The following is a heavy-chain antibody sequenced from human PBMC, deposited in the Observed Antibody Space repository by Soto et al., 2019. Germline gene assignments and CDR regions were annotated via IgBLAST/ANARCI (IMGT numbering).Heavy chain of an antibody. CDR3: ARRRTNYGGNYFDY. CDR1: GGSISSSSYY. D-gene: IGHD4-17*01. Sequence: SETLSLTCTVSGGSISSSSYYWGWIRQPPGKGLEWIGSIYYSGSTYYNPSLKSRVTISVDTSKNQFSLKLSSVTAADTAVYYCARRRTNYGGNYFDYWGQGTLVTVSS. CDR2: IYYSGST. V-gene: IGHV4-39*01. J-gene: IGHJ4*02.